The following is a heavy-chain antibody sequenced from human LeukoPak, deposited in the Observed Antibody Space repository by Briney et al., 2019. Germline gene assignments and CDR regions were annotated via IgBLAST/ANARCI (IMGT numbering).Heavy chain of an antibody. V-gene: IGHV3-48*04. D-gene: IGHD3-10*01. CDR3: ARGGMALWFGLDYNVLDY. J-gene: IGHJ4*02. CDR2: ISSSSSTI. Sequence: GGSLRLSCAASGFTFSSYSMNWVRQAPGKGLEWVSYISSSSSTIYYADSVKGRFTISRDNAKNSLYLQMNSLRAEDTAVYYCARGGMALWFGLDYNVLDYWGQGTLVTVSS. CDR1: GFTFSSYS.